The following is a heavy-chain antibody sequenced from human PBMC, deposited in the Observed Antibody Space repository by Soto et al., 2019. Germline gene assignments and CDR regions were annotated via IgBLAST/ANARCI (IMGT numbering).Heavy chain of an antibody. CDR2: TSYDGTNK. V-gene: IGHV3-30-3*01. J-gene: IGHJ6*02. CDR3: VRVGQQLVRARYYYGMDV. D-gene: IGHD6-13*01. Sequence: TGGSLRLSCAASGFTFSSYAMHWVRQAPGKGLEWVAVTSYDGTNKYYADSVKGRFTISRDNSKNTLFLQMNSLRVEDMAVYYCVRVGQQLVRARYYYGMDVWGQGTTVTVSS. CDR1: GFTFSSYA.